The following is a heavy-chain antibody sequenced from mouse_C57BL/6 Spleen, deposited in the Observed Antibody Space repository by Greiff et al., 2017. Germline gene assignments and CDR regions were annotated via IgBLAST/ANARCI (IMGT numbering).Heavy chain of an antibody. D-gene: IGHD1-1*01. V-gene: IGHV1-50*01. Sequence: QVQLQQPGAELVKPGASVKLSCKASGYTFPSYWMQWVKQRPGQGLEWSGEIDPSDSYTNYKQKLKGKATLNVDTSSSTVYMQLSSLTSEDSAVYDCALDYGSQWYFDVWGTGTTVTVSS. CDR3: ALDYGSQWYFDV. CDR1: GYTFPSYW. J-gene: IGHJ1*03. CDR2: IDPSDSYT.